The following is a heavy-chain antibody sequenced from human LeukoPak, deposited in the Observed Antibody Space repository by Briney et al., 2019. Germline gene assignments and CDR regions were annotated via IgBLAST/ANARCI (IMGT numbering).Heavy chain of an antibody. Sequence: SETLSLTCAVYGGSFSGYYWSWIRQPPGKGLEWIGEINHSGTTNYNPSLTSRVTISVDTSKNQCSLKLSSVTAADTAVYYCARGGDSSGYYLLDAFDIWGQGTMVTVSS. D-gene: IGHD3-22*01. V-gene: IGHV4-34*01. J-gene: IGHJ3*02. CDR2: INHSGTT. CDR3: ARGGDSSGYYLLDAFDI. CDR1: GGSFSGYY.